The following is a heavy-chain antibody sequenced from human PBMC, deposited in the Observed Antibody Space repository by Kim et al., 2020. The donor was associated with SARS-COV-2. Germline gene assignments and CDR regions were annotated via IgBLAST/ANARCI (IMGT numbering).Heavy chain of an antibody. V-gene: IGHV1-69*01. CDR3: ARGYYGSLAFDY. D-gene: IGHD3-10*01. Sequence: NYAQKFQGRVTITADESTSTAYMELSSLRSEDTAVYYCARGYYGSLAFDYWGQGTLVTVSS. J-gene: IGHJ4*02.